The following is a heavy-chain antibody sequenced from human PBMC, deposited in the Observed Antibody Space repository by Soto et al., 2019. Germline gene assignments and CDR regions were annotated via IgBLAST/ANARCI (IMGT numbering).Heavy chain of an antibody. J-gene: IGHJ6*02. CDR2: IYYSGST. D-gene: IGHD6-13*01. Sequence: SETLSLSCTVSGGSISSSSYYWGWIRQPPGKGLEWIGTIYYSGSTYYNPSLKSRVTISVDTSNKHFSLKLSSVTAADTAVYYCARNVTAAAGTVFYFFYYGMDVWGQGTTVT. CDR1: GGSISSSSYY. V-gene: IGHV4-39*02. CDR3: ARNVTAAAGTVFYFFYYGMDV.